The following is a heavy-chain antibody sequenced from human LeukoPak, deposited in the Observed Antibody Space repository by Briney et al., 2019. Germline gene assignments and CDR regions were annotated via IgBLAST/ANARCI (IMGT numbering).Heavy chain of an antibody. J-gene: IGHJ4*02. D-gene: IGHD2-2*01. Sequence: GGSLRLSCAASGFTFSSYWMSWVRQAPGKGLEWVANIKQDGSEKYYVDSVKGRFTISRDNAKNSLYLQMNSLRAEDTAVYYCARRRAVVVPAATYYFDYWGQGTLVTVSS. CDR3: ARRRAVVVPAATYYFDY. V-gene: IGHV3-7*01. CDR2: IKQDGSEK. CDR1: GFTFSSYW.